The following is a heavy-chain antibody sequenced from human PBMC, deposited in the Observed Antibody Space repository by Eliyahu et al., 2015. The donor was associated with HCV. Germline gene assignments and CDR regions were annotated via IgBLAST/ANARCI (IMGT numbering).Heavy chain of an antibody. V-gene: IGHV1-18*01. CDR3: ARVGNVDTAMVTDY. CDR1: GYTFTSYG. CDR2: IGWYSGNT. J-gene: IGHJ4*02. D-gene: IGHD5-18*01. Sequence: QVQLVQSGAEVKKPGASVKVSCKASGYTFTSYGISWVRQAPGQGLEWLGWIGWYSGNTNYAQKLQGRVTMTTDTSTSTAYMELRSLRSDDTAVYYCARVGNVDTAMVTDYWGQGTLVTVSS.